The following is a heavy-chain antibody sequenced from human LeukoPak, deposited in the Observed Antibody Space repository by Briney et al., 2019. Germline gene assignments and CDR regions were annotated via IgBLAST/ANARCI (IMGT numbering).Heavy chain of an antibody. CDR2: VYYNGST. J-gene: IGHJ3*02. Sequence: SETLSLTCTVSGVSISSSSYYWGWIRQPPGKGLERIGSVYYNGSTYYNPSLKSRVTISVDTSKNQFSLKLSSVTAADTAVYYCARSPGPLVPAAFDIWGQGTMVTVSS. CDR1: GVSISSSSYY. CDR3: ARSPGPLVPAAFDI. V-gene: IGHV4-39*01. D-gene: IGHD3-10*01.